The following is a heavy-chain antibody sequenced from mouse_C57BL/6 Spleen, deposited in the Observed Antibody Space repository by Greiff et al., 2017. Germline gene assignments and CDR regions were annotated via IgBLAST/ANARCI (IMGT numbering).Heavy chain of an antibody. D-gene: IGHD2-3*01. J-gene: IGHJ4*01. Sequence: QVQLKESGAELMKPGASVKLSCKATGYTFTGYWIEWVKQRPGHGLEWIGEILPGGGSTNYNEKFKGKATFTADTSSNTAYMQRSSLTTEDSAIYYCARKVDGYFYYAMDYWGQGTSVTVSS. CDR2: ILPGGGST. CDR3: ARKVDGYFYYAMDY. V-gene: IGHV1-9*01. CDR1: GYTFTGYW.